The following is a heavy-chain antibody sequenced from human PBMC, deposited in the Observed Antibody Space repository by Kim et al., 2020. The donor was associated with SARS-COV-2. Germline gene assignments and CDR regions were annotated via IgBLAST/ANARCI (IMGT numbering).Heavy chain of an antibody. CDR2: ISSDGTYE. CDR1: GFSFSTFA. Sequence: GGSLRLSCAASGFSFSTFAMHWVRQAPGKGPEWVGVISSDGTYEYYADSVKGRFAISRDNSKNTLYLQMNGLRDEDTAVYYCAKSWFDPWGQGTLVTVSS. V-gene: IGHV3-30*09. CDR3: AKSWFDP. J-gene: IGHJ5*02.